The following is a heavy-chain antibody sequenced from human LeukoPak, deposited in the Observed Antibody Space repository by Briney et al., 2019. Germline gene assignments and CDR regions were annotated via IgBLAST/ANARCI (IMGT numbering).Heavy chain of an antibody. CDR1: GYTFTSYY. V-gene: IGHV1-46*01. J-gene: IGHJ3*02. Sequence: ASVKVSCKASGYTFTSYYMHWVRQAPGQGLEWMGIINPSGGSTSYAQKFQGRVTMTRDMSTSTVYMELSSLRSDDTAVYYCARPVAPEGLIAAAGGMAHAFDIWGQGTMVTVSS. D-gene: IGHD6-13*01. CDR3: ARPVAPEGLIAAAGGMAHAFDI. CDR2: INPSGGST.